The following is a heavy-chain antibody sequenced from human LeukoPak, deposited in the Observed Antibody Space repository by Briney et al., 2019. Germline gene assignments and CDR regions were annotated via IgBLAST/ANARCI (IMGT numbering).Heavy chain of an antibody. CDR2: INLDGSEK. CDR3: ARDYAAGAIDV. D-gene: IGHD6-13*01. J-gene: IGHJ6*02. V-gene: IGHV3-7*01. Sequence: PGGSLRLSCAASGFTFNRYWMTWVRQAPGKGLEWVVNINLDGSEKYYVDSAKGRFTVSRDNAEKSLFLQMNSLRAEDTAVYYCARDYAAGAIDVWGRGTTVTVSS. CDR1: GFTFNRYW.